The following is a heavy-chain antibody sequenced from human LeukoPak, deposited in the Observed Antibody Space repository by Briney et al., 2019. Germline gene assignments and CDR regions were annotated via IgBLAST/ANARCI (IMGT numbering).Heavy chain of an antibody. J-gene: IGHJ4*02. CDR2: ISWNSGSI. D-gene: IGHD2-2*02. CDR3: AKADYTHLFDY. V-gene: IGHV3-9*01. CDR1: GFTFDDYA. Sequence: GGSLRLSCAASGFTFDDYAMHWVRQAPGKGLEWVSGISWNSGSIGYADSVKGRFTISSDNAKNSLYLQMNSLRAEDTALYYCAKADYTHLFDYWGQGTLVTVSS.